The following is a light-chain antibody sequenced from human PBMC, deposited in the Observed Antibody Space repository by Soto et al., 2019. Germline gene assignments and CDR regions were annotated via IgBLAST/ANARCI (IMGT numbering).Light chain of an antibody. J-gene: IGKJ1*01. CDR3: QQYNNWPQT. CDR1: QTINNN. V-gene: IGKV3-15*01. Sequence: VMTQAPSTLSVSPGERATLSCRASQTINNNVAWYQLKFGQAPRLLIYGASTRATGIPARFSGSGSGTEFTLTISSLQSEDFAEYHCQQYNNWPQTFGRGTTVEFK. CDR2: GAS.